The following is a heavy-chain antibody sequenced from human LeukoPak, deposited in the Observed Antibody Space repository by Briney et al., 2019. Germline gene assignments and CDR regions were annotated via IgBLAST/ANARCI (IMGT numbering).Heavy chain of an antibody. Sequence: SETLSLTXAVYGGSFSGYYWSWIRQPPGKGLEWIGEINHSGSTNYNPSLKRRVTISVDTSKNQFSLKLSSVTAADTAVYYCARSGWYALVYYYYYMDVWGKGTTVTVSS. J-gene: IGHJ6*03. CDR2: INHSGST. D-gene: IGHD6-19*01. V-gene: IGHV4-34*01. CDR3: ARSGWYALVYYYYYMDV. CDR1: GGSFSGYY.